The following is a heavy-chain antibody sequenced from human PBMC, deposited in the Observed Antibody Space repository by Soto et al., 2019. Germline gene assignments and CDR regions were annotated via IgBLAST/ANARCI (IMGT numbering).Heavy chain of an antibody. CDR2: ISGGGGDT. J-gene: IGHJ4*02. CDR3: AKGLTTGWPLFDY. CDR1: GFIFSSIA. V-gene: IGHV3-23*01. D-gene: IGHD6-19*01. Sequence: PGGSLRLSCAASGFIFSSIAMSWVRQAPGKGLEWVSSISGGGGDTYYAGSVKGRFTISRDNSKNTLYLQMNSLRADDTAVYYCAKGLTTGWPLFDYWGQGTLVTVSS.